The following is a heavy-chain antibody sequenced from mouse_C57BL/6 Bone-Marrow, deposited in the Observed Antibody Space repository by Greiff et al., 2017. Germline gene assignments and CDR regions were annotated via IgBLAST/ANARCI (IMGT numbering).Heavy chain of an antibody. CDR3: TSVVGIYYDYEDV. CDR2: IDPETGGT. V-gene: IGHV1-15*01. Sequence: VKLMESGAELVRPGASVTLSCKASGYTFTDYEMHWVKQTPVHGLEWIGAIDPETGGTAYNQKFKGKAILTADKSSSTAYMELRSLTSEDSAVXYCTSVVGIYYDYEDVWGTGTTVTVSS. J-gene: IGHJ1*03. CDR1: GYTFTDYE. D-gene: IGHD2-4*01.